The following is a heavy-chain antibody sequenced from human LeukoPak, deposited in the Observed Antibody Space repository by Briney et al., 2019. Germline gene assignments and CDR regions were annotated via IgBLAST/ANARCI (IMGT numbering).Heavy chain of an antibody. Sequence: SETLSLTCSVSGGILNSFYWTWIRQPPGKGLEYIGYVYYTGSTNYNPSLKSRVTLRADTSKNQFSLKLTSVTAADTAVYYCARWNPVTTSIDYWGQGILVAVSS. J-gene: IGHJ4*02. CDR2: VYYTGST. CDR3: ARWNPVTTSIDY. CDR1: GGILNSFY. D-gene: IGHD4-17*01. V-gene: IGHV4-59*08.